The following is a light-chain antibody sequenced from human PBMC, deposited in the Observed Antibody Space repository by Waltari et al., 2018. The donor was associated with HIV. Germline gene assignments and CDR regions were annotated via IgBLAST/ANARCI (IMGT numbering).Light chain of an antibody. CDR2: SIN. CDR3: EVWDDSLSGRV. CDR1: SSNIGSRS. Sequence: SVLTQPPSASGTPRQRVTISCSGGSSNIGSRSVYCYPQLPATDPKLLIYSINQRPSGVPDRFPASKSGTSASLAISGLRSEDEADYYCEVWDDSLSGRVFGGGTKVTVL. J-gene: IGLJ3*02. V-gene: IGLV1-47*01.